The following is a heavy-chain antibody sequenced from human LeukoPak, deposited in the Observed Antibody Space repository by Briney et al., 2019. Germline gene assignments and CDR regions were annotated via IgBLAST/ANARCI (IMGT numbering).Heavy chain of an antibody. J-gene: IGHJ4*02. CDR1: SFTFSSYV. V-gene: IGHV3-23*01. D-gene: IGHD2-15*01. CDR2: VSTTGGST. Sequence: GGTLRLSCGASSFTFSSYVMSWVRQAPGKGLEWVSTVSTTGGSTYYADSVKGRFTISRDNSKDTLYLQMNSLRAEDTAVYYCASEGLGYCSGGSCTRGNYWGQGTLVTVSS. CDR3: ASEGLGYCSGGSCTRGNY.